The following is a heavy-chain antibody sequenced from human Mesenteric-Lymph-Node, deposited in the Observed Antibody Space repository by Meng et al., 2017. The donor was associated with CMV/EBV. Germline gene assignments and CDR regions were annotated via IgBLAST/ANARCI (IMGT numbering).Heavy chain of an antibody. CDR3: ARERGFCSSTSCSAYFDY. V-gene: IGHV3-11*01. Sequence: GGSLRLSCAASGFTLSDFYMSWIRQAPGKGLEWVSNSHPVGSSEYYADSVRGRFTISRDNAKNSMYLQMNSLTVEDTAVYFCARERGFCSSTSCSAYFDYWGQGTLVTVSS. CDR2: SHPVGSSE. CDR1: GFTLSDFY. J-gene: IGHJ4*02. D-gene: IGHD2-2*01.